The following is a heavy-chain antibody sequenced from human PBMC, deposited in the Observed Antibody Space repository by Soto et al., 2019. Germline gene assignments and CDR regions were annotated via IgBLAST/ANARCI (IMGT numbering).Heavy chain of an antibody. D-gene: IGHD6-13*01. CDR2: IYYSGST. Sequence: PSETLSLTCSVSGGPISSYYWSWVRQPPGKGLEWVGYIYYSGSTNYNPSLKSRVTISVDTSKNQFSLKLSSVTAADTAVYYCARATSGSSWYYFDYWGQGTLVTVSS. CDR3: ARATSGSSWYYFDY. V-gene: IGHV4-59*01. J-gene: IGHJ4*02. CDR1: GGPISSYY.